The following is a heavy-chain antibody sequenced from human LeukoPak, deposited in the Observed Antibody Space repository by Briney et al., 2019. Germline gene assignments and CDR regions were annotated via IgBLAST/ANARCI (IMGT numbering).Heavy chain of an antibody. J-gene: IGHJ1*01. CDR2: IYYSGRT. V-gene: IGHV4-39*01. CDR1: GDSVSRSDPY. Sequence: SETLSLTCSVSGDSVSRSDPYWDWIRQPPGKGLEWIGTIYYSGRTYYSPSLKSRVAMSVDPSNNQFSLNLRSVTAADAAVYYCARRRYYDGSGYLEWGQGTLLSVSS. CDR3: ARRRYYDGSGYLE. D-gene: IGHD3-22*01.